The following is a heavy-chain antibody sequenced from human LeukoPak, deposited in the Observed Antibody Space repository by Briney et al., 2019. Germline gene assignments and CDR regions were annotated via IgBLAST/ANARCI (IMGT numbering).Heavy chain of an antibody. CDR3: ARIRGTTYYYYMDV. Sequence: SETLSLTCSVSGGSTGSDYWSWIRQPPGKGLEWIGYIYHSGSTYYNPSLKSRVTISVDRSKNQFSLKLSSVTAADTAVYYCARIRGTTYYYYMDVWGKGTTVTVSS. D-gene: IGHD1-1*01. V-gene: IGHV4-59*12. CDR1: GGSTGSDY. J-gene: IGHJ6*03. CDR2: IYHSGST.